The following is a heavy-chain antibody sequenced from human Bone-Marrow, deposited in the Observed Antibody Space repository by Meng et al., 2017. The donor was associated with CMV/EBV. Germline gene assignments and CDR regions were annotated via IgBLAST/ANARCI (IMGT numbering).Heavy chain of an antibody. Sequence: SETLSLTCTVSGYSISSGYYWGWIRQPPGKGLEWIGSIYHSGSTYYNPSLKSRVTISVDTSKNQFSLKLSSVTAADTAVYYCARGETVEEMSSSWNNLFDPWGQGTLVTASS. CDR1: GYSISSGYY. D-gene: IGHD6-13*01. J-gene: IGHJ5*02. CDR2: IYHSGST. CDR3: ARGETVEEMSSSWNNLFDP. V-gene: IGHV4-38-2*02.